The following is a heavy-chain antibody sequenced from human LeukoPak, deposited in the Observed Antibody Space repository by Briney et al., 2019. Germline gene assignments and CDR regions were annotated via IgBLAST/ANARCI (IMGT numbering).Heavy chain of an antibody. CDR2: ISGSGGST. CDR1: GFTFSSYV. D-gene: IGHD3-10*01. V-gene: IGHV3-23*01. Sequence: PGGSLRLSCGASGFTFSSYVMSWVRQAPGKGLEWVSGISGSGGSTYYADSVRGRFTISRDNSKNTLYLQLNSLRAEDTAVYYCAKDDAWLRFGEWSQGTLVTVSS. CDR3: AKDDAWLRFGE. J-gene: IGHJ4*02.